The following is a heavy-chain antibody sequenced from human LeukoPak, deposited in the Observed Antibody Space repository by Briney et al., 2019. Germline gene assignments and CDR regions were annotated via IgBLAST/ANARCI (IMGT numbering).Heavy chain of an antibody. CDR2: INEVDPNT. CDR3: AKQFLDTN. Sequence: GESLKISCAASGFIFSNYAMTWVRQAPGKGPEWVSSINEVDPNTYYADSVKGRFTVSRDNSKNMLFLQMNSLRVEDTAVYYCAKQFLDTNWGQGTLVTVSS. J-gene: IGHJ4*02. D-gene: IGHD1-1*01. CDR1: GFIFSNYA. V-gene: IGHV3-23*01.